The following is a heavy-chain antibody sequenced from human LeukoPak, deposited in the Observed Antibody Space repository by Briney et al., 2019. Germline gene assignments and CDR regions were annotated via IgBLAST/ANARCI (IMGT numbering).Heavy chain of an antibody. Sequence: ASVKVSCKASGYTFTSSGISWVRQAPGQGLEWMGWISVYYGNTNYAQKLQGRVTMTTDTSTSTAYMELRSLRSDDTAVYYCARLYCSGGSCYLSWFDPWGQGTLVTVSS. J-gene: IGHJ5*02. CDR2: ISVYYGNT. V-gene: IGHV1-18*01. CDR3: ARLYCSGGSCYLSWFDP. CDR1: GYTFTSSG. D-gene: IGHD2-15*01.